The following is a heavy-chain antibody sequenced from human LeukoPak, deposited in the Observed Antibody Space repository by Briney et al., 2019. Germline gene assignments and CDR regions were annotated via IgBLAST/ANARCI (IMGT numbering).Heavy chain of an antibody. V-gene: IGHV4-34*01. CDR2: INHSGST. CDR1: GGSFSGYY. D-gene: IGHD3-10*01. J-gene: IGHJ5*02. CDR3: ARGPVGVKNWFDP. Sequence: SETLSLTCAVYGGSFSGYYWSWIRQPPGKGLEWIGEINHSGSTNYNPSLKSRVTISVDTSKNRFSLKLSSVTAADTAVYYCARGPVGVKNWFDPWGQGTLVTVSS.